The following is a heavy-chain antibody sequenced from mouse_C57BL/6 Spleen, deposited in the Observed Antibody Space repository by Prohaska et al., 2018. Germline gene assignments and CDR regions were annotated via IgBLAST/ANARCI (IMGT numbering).Heavy chain of an antibody. J-gene: IGHJ1*03. Sequence: HGKRLERTGYINPNNGGTSYNQKFKGNATLTVNKSSSTAYMERRSLASEDSAVYYCARWDYYGSSPHWYFDVWGTGTTVTVPS. D-gene: IGHD1-1*01. V-gene: IGHV1-22*01. CDR3: ARWDYYGSSPHWYFDV. CDR2: INPNNGGT.